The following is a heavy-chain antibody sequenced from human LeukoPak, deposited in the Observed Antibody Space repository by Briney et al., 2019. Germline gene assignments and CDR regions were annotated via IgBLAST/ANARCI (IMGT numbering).Heavy chain of an antibody. V-gene: IGHV1-46*01. J-gene: IGHJ4*02. Sequence: ASVKVSCKASGYTFTSYYMHWVRQVPGQGLEWMGIINPSGGSTSYAQKFQGRVTMTRDTSTSTVYMELSSLRSEDTAVYYCARGRRHYDSSGYYLRQDYWGQGTLVTVSS. CDR3: ARGRRHYDSSGYYLRQDY. CDR2: INPSGGST. CDR1: GYTFTSYY. D-gene: IGHD3-22*01.